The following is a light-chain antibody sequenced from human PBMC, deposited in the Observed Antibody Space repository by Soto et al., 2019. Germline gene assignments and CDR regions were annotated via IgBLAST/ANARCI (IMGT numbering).Light chain of an antibody. J-gene: IGKJ2*01. V-gene: IGKV3-20*01. Sequence: EVVLTQSPCTLSLSPGERATVSCRASQSISSSYLAWYQQKPGQAPRLLIYGPSIRAPGTPDRFSVGGSGTDFILTISRLEPEDFAVYYCQQYDTSPQTFGQGTKVDIK. CDR3: QQYDTSPQT. CDR1: QSISSSY. CDR2: GPS.